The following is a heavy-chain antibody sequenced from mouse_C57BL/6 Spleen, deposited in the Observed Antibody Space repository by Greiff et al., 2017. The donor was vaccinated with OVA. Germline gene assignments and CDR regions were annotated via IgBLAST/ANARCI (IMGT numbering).Heavy chain of an antibody. CDR3: ARLGYGSNFDD. CDR1: GFNIKDYY. D-gene: IGHD1-1*01. J-gene: IGHJ2*01. CDR2: IDPEDGEN. Sequence: EVKLMESGAELVKPGASVKLSCTASGFNIKDYYMHWVKQRPEQGLEWIGRIDPEDGENKYAPKFQGKAPITADTSSNTAYLQRSILTAEDTAVYYCARLGYGSNFDDWGQGTTLTVSS. V-gene: IGHV14-2*01.